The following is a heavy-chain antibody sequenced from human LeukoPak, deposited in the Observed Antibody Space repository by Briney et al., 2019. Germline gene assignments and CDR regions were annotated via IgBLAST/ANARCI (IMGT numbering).Heavy chain of an antibody. J-gene: IGHJ4*02. D-gene: IGHD3-22*01. Sequence: ASVTVSCKASGFTFTSSAMQWVRQARGQRLEWIGWIVVGSGNTNYAQKFQERVTITRDMSTSTAYMELSSLRSEDTAVYYCAASGVTMIPPDYWGQGTLVTVSS. CDR2: IVVGSGNT. CDR1: GFTFTSSA. CDR3: AASGVTMIPPDY. V-gene: IGHV1-58*02.